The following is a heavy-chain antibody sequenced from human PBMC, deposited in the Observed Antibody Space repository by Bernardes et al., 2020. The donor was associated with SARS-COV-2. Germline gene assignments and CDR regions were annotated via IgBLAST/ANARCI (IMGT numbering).Heavy chain of an antibody. CDR1: GGSFSGYY. Sequence: SETLSLTCAVYGGSFSGYYWSWIRQPPGKGLEWIGEINHSGSTNYNPSLKSRVTISVDTSKNQFSLKLSSVTAADTAVYYCAREGEPYCSSTSCYNWFDPWGQGTLVTVSS. V-gene: IGHV4-34*01. J-gene: IGHJ5*02. CDR2: INHSGST. CDR3: AREGEPYCSSTSCYNWFDP. D-gene: IGHD2-2*01.